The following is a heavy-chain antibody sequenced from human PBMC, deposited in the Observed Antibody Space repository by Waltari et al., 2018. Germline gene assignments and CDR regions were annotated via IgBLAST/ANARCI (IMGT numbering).Heavy chain of an antibody. CDR1: GGTFGSYA. CDR2: LIPIFGAP. D-gene: IGHD1-1*01. J-gene: IGHJ5*02. V-gene: IGHV1-69*12. CDR3: ARRQLGGPLDP. Sequence: QVHLVQSGAEVQKPGSSVKVACKASGGTFGSYAITWVRQAPGQGLEWMGGLIPIFGAPNYAQRFQGRVTITADESTSTVYMELSSLKSEDTALYFCARRQLGGPLDPWGQGTLVTVSS.